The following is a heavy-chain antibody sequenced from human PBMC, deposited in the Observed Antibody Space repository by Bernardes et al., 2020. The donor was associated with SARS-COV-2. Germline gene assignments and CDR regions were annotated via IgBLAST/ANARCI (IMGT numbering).Heavy chain of an antibody. CDR1: GFTFSSYA. D-gene: IGHD3-10*01. V-gene: IGHV3-33*08. Sequence: GGSLRLSCAASGFTFSSYAMHWVRQAPGKGLEWVAVIWYDGSNKYYADSVKGRFTISRDNSKNTLYLQMNSLRAEDTAVYYCASIWFGELSDAFDIWGQGTMVTVSS. J-gene: IGHJ3*02. CDR2: IWYDGSNK. CDR3: ASIWFGELSDAFDI.